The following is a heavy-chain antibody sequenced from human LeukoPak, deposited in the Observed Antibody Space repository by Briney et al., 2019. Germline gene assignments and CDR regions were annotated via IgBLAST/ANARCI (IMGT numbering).Heavy chain of an antibody. D-gene: IGHD3-3*01. CDR1: GYTFTSYD. CDR2: INPNSGGT. Sequence: GASVKVSCKASGYTFTSYDINWVRRATGQGLEWMGWINPNSGGTNYAQKFQGRVTMTRDTSISTAYMELSRLRSDDTAVYYCARAPYDFWSGKGAFDIWGQGTMVTVSS. V-gene: IGHV1-2*02. J-gene: IGHJ3*02. CDR3: ARAPYDFWSGKGAFDI.